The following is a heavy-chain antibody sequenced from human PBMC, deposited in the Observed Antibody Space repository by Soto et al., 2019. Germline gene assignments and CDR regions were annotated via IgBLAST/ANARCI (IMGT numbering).Heavy chain of an antibody. J-gene: IGHJ4*02. CDR3: ARAFGSTISSVY. Sequence: PSETLSLTCTVSGGYISSYYWTWIRQPPGKGLEWIGYIYYSGSTNYNPSLRSRVTISVDTSKNQFSLKLSSVTAADTAVYYCARAFGSTISSVYWGPGTLVTVSS. V-gene: IGHV4-59*01. D-gene: IGHD3-16*01. CDR1: GGYISSYY. CDR2: IYYSGST.